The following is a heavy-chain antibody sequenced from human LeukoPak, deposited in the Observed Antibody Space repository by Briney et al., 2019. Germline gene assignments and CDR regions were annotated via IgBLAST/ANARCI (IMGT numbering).Heavy chain of an antibody. J-gene: IGHJ6*03. CDR2: IYSGGST. D-gene: IGHD5-24*01. CDR1: GFTVSSNY. Sequence: GGSLRLSCAASGFTVSSNYMSWVRQAPGKGLEWVSVIYSGGSTYYADSVKGRFTISRDNSKNTLYLQMNSLRAEDTAVYYCARQAEMATIFYYYYYYMDVWGKGTTVTVSS. CDR3: ARQAEMATIFYYYYYYMDV. V-gene: IGHV3-66*04.